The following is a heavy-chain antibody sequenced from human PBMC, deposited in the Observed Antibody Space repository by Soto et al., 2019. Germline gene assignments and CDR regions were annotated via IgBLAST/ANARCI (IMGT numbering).Heavy chain of an antibody. J-gene: IGHJ4*02. V-gene: IGHV1-69*02. Sequence: SVKVSCKASGGTFSSYTFSWVRQAPGQGLEWMGRIIPILAIAKYAQKFQGRVTITADKSTSTAYMELSSLRSEDTAVYYCARAPPDYDSSGPIDYWGQGTLVTVSS. D-gene: IGHD3-22*01. CDR1: GGTFSSYT. CDR3: ARAPPDYDSSGPIDY. CDR2: IIPILAIA.